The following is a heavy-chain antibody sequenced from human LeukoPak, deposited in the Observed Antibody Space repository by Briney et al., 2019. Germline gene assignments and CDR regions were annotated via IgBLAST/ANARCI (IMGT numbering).Heavy chain of an antibody. Sequence: PGGSLRLSCAASGFTFDDYAMHWVRQAPGKGLEWVSLISGDGGSTYYADSVKGRFTISRDNSKNSLYLQMNSLRTEDTALYYCAKDHSGSYYEWVFDYWGQGTLVTASS. J-gene: IGHJ4*02. D-gene: IGHD1-26*01. CDR1: GFTFDDYA. CDR3: AKDHSGSYYEWVFDY. CDR2: ISGDGGST. V-gene: IGHV3-43*02.